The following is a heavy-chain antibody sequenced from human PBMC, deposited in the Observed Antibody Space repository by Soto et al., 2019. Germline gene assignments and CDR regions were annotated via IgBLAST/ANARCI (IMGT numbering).Heavy chain of an antibody. V-gene: IGHV1-3*01. CDR1: GYTFTSYG. CDR2: INAANGDT. D-gene: IGHD6-13*01. CDR3: VRRHVSATGIDWFDP. J-gene: IGHJ5*01. Sequence: ASVKVSCKASGYTFTSYGIHWVRQAPGQRLEWMGWINAANGDTKYSPKFQGRVTITRDTSASTAYMELSSLRSEDTAVYYCVRRHVSATGIDWFDPWGRGTTVTVSS.